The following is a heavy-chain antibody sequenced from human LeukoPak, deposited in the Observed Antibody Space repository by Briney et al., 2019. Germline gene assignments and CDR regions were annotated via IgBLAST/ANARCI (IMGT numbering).Heavy chain of an antibody. CDR2: IYPGDSDT. CDR1: GYSFTSYW. CDR3: ARHRRSGSSGWYAPFDY. J-gene: IGHJ4*02. V-gene: IGHV5-51*01. Sequence: GESLKISFKGSGYSFTSYWIGWVRQMPGKGLEWRGIIYPGDSDTRYSPSSQGQVTISANKSISTAYLQWSSLKASDTAMYYCARHRRSGSSGWYAPFDYWGQGTLVTVSS. D-gene: IGHD6-19*01.